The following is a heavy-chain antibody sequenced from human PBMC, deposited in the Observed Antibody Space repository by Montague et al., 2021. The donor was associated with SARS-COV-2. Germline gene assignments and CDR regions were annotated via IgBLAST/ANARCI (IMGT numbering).Heavy chain of an antibody. CDR1: GGSISSSSYY. J-gene: IGHJ3*02. Sequence: SETLSLTCTVSGGSISSSSYYWGWLREPPGKGLEWIGSIYYSGSTYYNPSLKSRVTISVDTSKNQLSLKLSSVTAADTAVYYCASPTYYYDSSGSDAFDIWGQGTMVTVSS. D-gene: IGHD3-22*01. V-gene: IGHV4-39*01. CDR2: IYYSGST. CDR3: ASPTYYYDSSGSDAFDI.